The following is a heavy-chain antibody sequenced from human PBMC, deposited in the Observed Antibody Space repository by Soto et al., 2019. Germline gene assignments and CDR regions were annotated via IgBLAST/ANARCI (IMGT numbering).Heavy chain of an antibody. V-gene: IGHV3-20*04. CDR2: INWNGGST. Sequence: EVQLVESGGGVVRPGGSLRLSCAASGFTFDDYGMSWVRQAPGKGLEWVSGINWNGGSTGYADSVKGRFPISRDNAKNALYLQMNSLRAEDTALYYCARLYSSGWYGPGRYWGQGTLVTVSS. J-gene: IGHJ4*02. D-gene: IGHD6-19*01. CDR3: ARLYSSGWYGPGRY. CDR1: GFTFDDYG.